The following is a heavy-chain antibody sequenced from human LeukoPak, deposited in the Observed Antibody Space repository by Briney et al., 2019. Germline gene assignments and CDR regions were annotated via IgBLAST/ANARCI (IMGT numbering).Heavy chain of an antibody. D-gene: IGHD1-26*01. Sequence: PSETLSLTCTVSGGSISSYYWSWIRQPAGKGLECIGRIYTSGNTNYNPSLKSRVTISVDKSKNQFSLKLSSVTAADTAVYYCARVLVGANYYYYYMDVWGKGTTVTVSS. CDR2: IYTSGNT. CDR1: GGSISSYY. CDR3: ARVLVGANYYYYYMDV. J-gene: IGHJ6*03. V-gene: IGHV4-4*07.